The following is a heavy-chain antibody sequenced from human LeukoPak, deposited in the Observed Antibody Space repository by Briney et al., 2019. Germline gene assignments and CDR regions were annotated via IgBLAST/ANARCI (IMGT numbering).Heavy chain of an antibody. CDR1: GGSFSGYY. CDR2: INHSGST. J-gene: IGHJ4*02. Sequence: SETLSLTCAVYGGSFSGYYWSWIREPPGKGLEWIGEINHSGSTNYNPSLKSRVTISVDTSKNQYSLKLSSVTAADTAVYYCARDRPHGAGAGVKPFDYWGQGTLDTVSS. CDR3: ARDRPHGAGAGVKPFDY. V-gene: IGHV4-34*01. D-gene: IGHD6-19*01.